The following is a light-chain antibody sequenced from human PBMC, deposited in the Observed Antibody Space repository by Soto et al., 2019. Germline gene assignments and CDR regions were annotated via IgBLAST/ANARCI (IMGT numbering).Light chain of an antibody. V-gene: IGKV3-11*01. Sequence: EIVLTQSPATLSLSPGERATLFCRASQSVSSYLAWYQQQPGQAPRLLIYDASNRATGIPARFTGSGSGTDFTLTISSLEPADFAVYYCQQRSNWPPYTFGQGTKLEMK. J-gene: IGKJ2*01. CDR3: QQRSNWPPYT. CDR1: QSVSSY. CDR2: DAS.